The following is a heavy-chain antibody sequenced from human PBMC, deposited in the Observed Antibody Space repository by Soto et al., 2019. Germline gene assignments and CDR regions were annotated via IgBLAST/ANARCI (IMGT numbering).Heavy chain of an antibody. V-gene: IGHV3-30-3*01. D-gene: IGHD3-10*01. CDR3: ARGPNYYGSGSYRA. CDR2: ISYDGSNK. J-gene: IGHJ5*02. Sequence: QVQLVESGGGVVQPGRSLRLSCAASGFTFSSYAMHWVRQAPGKGLAWVAVISYDGSNKYYADSVKGRFTISRDNAKNTLYLQMNSLRAEDTAVYYCARGPNYYGSGSYRAWGQGTLVTVSS. CDR1: GFTFSSYA.